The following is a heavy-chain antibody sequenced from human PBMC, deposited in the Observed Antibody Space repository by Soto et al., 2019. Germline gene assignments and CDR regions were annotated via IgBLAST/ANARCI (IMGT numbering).Heavy chain of an antibody. V-gene: IGHV6-1*01. CDR1: GDSVSSTSTA. Sequence: SQTLSLTCAISGDSVSSTSTAWSWIRQSPSRGLEWLGRTYYRSNWYTDYAVSVKSRITISPETSKNQFSLQLNSVTHKDTAVYYCARGSYYSGWVWGQGTLVTVSS. D-gene: IGHD6-19*01. CDR3: ARGSYYSGWV. CDR2: TYYRSNWYT. J-gene: IGHJ4*02.